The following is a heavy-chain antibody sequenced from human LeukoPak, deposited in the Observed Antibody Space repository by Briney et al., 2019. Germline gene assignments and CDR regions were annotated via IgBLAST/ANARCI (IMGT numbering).Heavy chain of an antibody. J-gene: IGHJ3*01. CDR1: GFTVSSYG. D-gene: IGHD6-13*01. V-gene: IGHV3-23*01. CDR2: FSATDGSA. CDR3: AKARIAAAGTGAFDV. Sequence: GGSLRLSCAVSGFTVSSYGMTWVRQAPGKGLEWVSAFSATDGSAQYAESVKGRFTISRDNSKNSLYLQMNSLRDVDTAVYYCAKARIAAAGTGAFDVWGQGTMVTVSS.